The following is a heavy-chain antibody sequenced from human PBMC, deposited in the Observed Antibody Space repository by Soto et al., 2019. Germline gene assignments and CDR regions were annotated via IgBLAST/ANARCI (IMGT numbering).Heavy chain of an antibody. V-gene: IGHV3-23*01. Sequence: GGSLRLSCGASGFTFSSCDMNWVRQAPGKGLEWVSTVSGSGANTYYADSVKGRFTISRDNSRNTLSLEMSRLTADDTAVYYCARASSTWFGGCDYWGRGTLVTFSS. CDR1: GFTFSSCD. CDR2: VSGSGANT. J-gene: IGHJ4*02. CDR3: ARASSTWFGGCDY. D-gene: IGHD3-10*01.